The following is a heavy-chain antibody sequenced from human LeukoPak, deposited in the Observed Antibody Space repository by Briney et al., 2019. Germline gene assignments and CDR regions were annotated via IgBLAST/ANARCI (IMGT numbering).Heavy chain of an antibody. Sequence: ASVKVSCKVSGYTLTELSMHWVRQAPGKGLEWMGGFDPEDGETIYAQKFQGRVTMTEDTSTDTAYMELSSLRSEDTAVYYCATDLVPRCSGGSCYSFLADYWGQGTLVTVSS. CDR1: GYTLTELS. CDR2: FDPEDGET. J-gene: IGHJ4*02. D-gene: IGHD2-15*01. CDR3: ATDLVPRCSGGSCYSFLADY. V-gene: IGHV1-24*01.